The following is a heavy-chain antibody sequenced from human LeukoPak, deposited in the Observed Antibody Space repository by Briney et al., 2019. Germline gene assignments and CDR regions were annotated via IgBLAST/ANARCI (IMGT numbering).Heavy chain of an antibody. CDR3: AREKSYYGSGSYKYYYMDV. D-gene: IGHD3-10*01. CDR2: IYTSGST. CDR1: GGSISSYY. V-gene: IGHV4-4*07. J-gene: IGHJ6*03. Sequence: PSETLSLTCTVSGGSISSYYWSWIRQPAGKGLEWIGRIYTSGSTNYNPSLKSRVTMSVDTSKNQFSLKLSSVTAADTAVYYCAREKSYYGSGSYKYYYMDVWGKGTTVTVSS.